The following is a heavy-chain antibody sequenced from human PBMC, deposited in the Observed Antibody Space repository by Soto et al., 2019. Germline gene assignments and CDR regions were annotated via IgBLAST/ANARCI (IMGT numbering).Heavy chain of an antibody. V-gene: IGHV3-21*01. D-gene: IGHD2-2*01. CDR1: GFTFSTYS. CDR2: ISSSSSYI. Sequence: GGALRLSCAASGFTFSTYSMNWVRQAPGKGLEWVSSISSSSSYIYYADSVKGRFTISRDNAKNSLYLQMNSLRAEDSAVYYCARHAIDDYWGQGTLVTVSS. J-gene: IGHJ4*02. CDR3: ARHAIDDY.